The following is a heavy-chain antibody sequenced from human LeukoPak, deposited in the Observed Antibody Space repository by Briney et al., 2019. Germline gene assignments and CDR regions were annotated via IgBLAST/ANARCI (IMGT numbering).Heavy chain of an antibody. CDR2: ISSSSSYT. CDR3: ARDLLDGDYGDLFDF. Sequence: PGGSLRLSCAASGFTFSDYYMSWVRQAPGKGLEWGSYISSSSSYTNYADSVKGRFSISRDNAKNSLYLQMNSLRAEDTAVYYCARDLLDGDYGDLFDFWGQGTLVTVSS. J-gene: IGHJ4*02. D-gene: IGHD4-17*01. V-gene: IGHV3-11*06. CDR1: GFTFSDYY.